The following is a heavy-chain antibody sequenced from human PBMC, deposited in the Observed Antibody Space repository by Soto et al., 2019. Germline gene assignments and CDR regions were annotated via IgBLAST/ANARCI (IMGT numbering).Heavy chain of an antibody. V-gene: IGHV3-23*01. D-gene: IGHD3-3*01. Sequence: GGSLRLSCAASGFSIRSYAMSWVRQAPGKGLEWVSGISGSGVSTYYAGSVKGRFTVSRDNSKNTLYLQMNSLRAEDTAVYYCAITIFGVVIDWFDPWGQGTLVTVSS. CDR3: AITIFGVVIDWFDP. J-gene: IGHJ5*02. CDR2: ISGSGVST. CDR1: GFSIRSYA.